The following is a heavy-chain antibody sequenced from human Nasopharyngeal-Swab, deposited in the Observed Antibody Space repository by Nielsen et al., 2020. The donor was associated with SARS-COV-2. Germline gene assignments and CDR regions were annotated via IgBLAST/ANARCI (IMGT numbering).Heavy chain of an antibody. V-gene: IGHV4-34*01. J-gene: IGHJ4*02. CDR3: ARGLFQDDTTRDY. CDR1: AGSFSGYY. Sequence: SETLSLTCAVYAGSFSGYYWSWIRHLPGNLLEWIGSTNHSGSPNYHPSLKSRVTISVDTSKNQFSLKLSSVTAADTAVYYCARGLFQDDTTRDYWGQGTLVTVSS. D-gene: IGHD3-22*01. CDR2: TNHSGSP.